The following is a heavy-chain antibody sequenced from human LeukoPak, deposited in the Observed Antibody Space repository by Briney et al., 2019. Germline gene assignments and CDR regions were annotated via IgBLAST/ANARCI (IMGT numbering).Heavy chain of an antibody. CDR1: GFTVSSNY. V-gene: IGHV3-53*01. CDR2: IYSGGST. J-gene: IGHJ4*02. Sequence: PGGSLRLSCAASGFTVSSNYMSCVRQAPGKGLEWVSVIYSGGSTYYADSVKGRFTISRDNSKNTLYLQMNSLRAEDTAVYYCATVVGYYYDSSGYFDYWGQGTLVTVSS. D-gene: IGHD3-22*01. CDR3: ATVVGYYYDSSGYFDY.